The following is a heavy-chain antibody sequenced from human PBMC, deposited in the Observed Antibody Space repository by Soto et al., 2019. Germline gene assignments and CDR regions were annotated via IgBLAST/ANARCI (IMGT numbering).Heavy chain of an antibody. CDR1: GFTFGDYA. D-gene: IGHD6-19*01. CDR2: IRSKAYGGTT. V-gene: IGHV3-49*03. CDR3: TSEWLVPAFDI. J-gene: IGHJ3*02. Sequence: GGSLRLSCTASGFTFGDYAMSWFRQAPGKGLEWVGFIRSKAYGGTTEYAASVKGRFTISRDDSKSIAYLQMNSLKTEDTAVYYCTSEWLVPAFDIWGQGTMVTVSS.